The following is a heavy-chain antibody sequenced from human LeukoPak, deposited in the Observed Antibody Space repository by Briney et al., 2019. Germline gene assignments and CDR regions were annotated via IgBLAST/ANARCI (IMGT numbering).Heavy chain of an antibody. J-gene: IGHJ3*02. CDR3: ARDPAGGTDAFDI. D-gene: IGHD2-15*01. CDR2: IIPILGIA. V-gene: IGHV1-69*04. Sequence: SVKVSCKASGGTFSSYTISWVRQAPGQGLEWMGRIIPILGIANYAQKFQGRVTITADKSTSTAYMELSSLRSEDTAVYYCARDPAGGTDAFDIWGQGAMVTVSS. CDR1: GGTFSSYT.